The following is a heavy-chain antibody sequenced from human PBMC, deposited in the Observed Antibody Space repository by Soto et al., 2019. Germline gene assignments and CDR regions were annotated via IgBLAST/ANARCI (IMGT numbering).Heavy chain of an antibody. CDR2: ISYDGSNK. CDR3: AKFWEQWPFDY. J-gene: IGHJ4*02. Sequence: QVQLVESGGGVVQPGRSLRLSCAASGFTFSSYGMHWVRQAPGKGLEWVAVISYDGSNKYYADSVKGRFTISRDNSKNTLYLQMNSLRAEDTAVYYCAKFWEQWPFDYWGQGTLVTVSS. D-gene: IGHD6-19*01. CDR1: GFTFSSYG. V-gene: IGHV3-30*18.